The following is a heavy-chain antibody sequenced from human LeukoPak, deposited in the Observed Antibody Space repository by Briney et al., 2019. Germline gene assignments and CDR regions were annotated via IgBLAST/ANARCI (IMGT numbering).Heavy chain of an antibody. V-gene: IGHV4-61*02. CDR3: ARHEYNYGSGTYYYYGLDV. D-gene: IGHD3-10*01. Sequence: PSETLSPTCTVSGGSISSGSYYWSWIRQPAGKGLEWIGRIYTSGSTNYNPSLKSRVTISIDTSNNQFSLKLSSVTAADTAVYYCARHEYNYGSGTYYYYGLDVWGQGATVTVSS. CDR1: GGSISSGSYY. J-gene: IGHJ6*02. CDR2: IYTSGST.